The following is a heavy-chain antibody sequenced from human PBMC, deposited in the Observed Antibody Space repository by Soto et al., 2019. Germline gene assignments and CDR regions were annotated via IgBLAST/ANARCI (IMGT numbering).Heavy chain of an antibody. CDR1: GFNFSSYA. J-gene: IGHJ4*02. D-gene: IGHD1-7*01. CDR2: ISYDGSNK. Sequence: GGSLRLSCAASGFNFSSYAMHWVRQAPGKGLEWVAVISYDGSNKYYADSVKGRFTISRDNSKNTLYLQMNSLRAEDTAVYYCARGNWNYAFDYWGQGTLVTVSS. V-gene: IGHV3-30-3*01. CDR3: ARGNWNYAFDY.